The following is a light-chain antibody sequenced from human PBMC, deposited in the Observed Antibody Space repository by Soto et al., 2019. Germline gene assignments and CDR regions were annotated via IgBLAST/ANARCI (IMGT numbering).Light chain of an antibody. CDR1: QNVGGY. CDR2: DTS. V-gene: IGKV3-15*01. Sequence: EIVITQSPSTLSVYTGERVTLSCRASQNVGGYLAWYQQKPGQAPRLLIYDTSTRATGIPARFSGSGSGTEFTLTISSLQSEDFAVYYCQQHYSWPWTFGQGTKVDNK. CDR3: QQHYSWPWT. J-gene: IGKJ1*01.